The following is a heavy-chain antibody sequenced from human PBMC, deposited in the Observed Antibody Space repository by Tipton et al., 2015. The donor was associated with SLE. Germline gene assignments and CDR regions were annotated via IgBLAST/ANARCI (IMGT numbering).Heavy chain of an antibody. D-gene: IGHD1-26*01. CDR2: IYYSGTT. CDR1: GGSIRSSSYY. V-gene: IGHV4-39*07. Sequence: TLSLTCTVSGGSIRSSSYYWGWIRQPPGKGLEWIGSIYYSGTTYYNPSLKSRVTISVDTSKNQFSLKLSSVTAADTAVYYCARDYSGSYLDIWGQGTMVTVSS. J-gene: IGHJ3*02. CDR3: ARDYSGSYLDI.